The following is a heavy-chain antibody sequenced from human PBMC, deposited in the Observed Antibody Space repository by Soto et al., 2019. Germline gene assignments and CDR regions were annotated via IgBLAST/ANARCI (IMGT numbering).Heavy chain of an antibody. CDR2: IDYSGST. V-gene: IGHV4-61*05. Sequence: SETLSLTCTVSGGSISSSSYYWNWIRQAPGKGLEWIGYIDYSGSTRYNPSLMSRVTISIDTSKTQFSLRLSSVTAADTAVYYCARHLGEKIGGYYYHYGMDVWGRGTTVTVSS. CDR3: ARHLGEKIGGYYYHYGMDV. D-gene: IGHD3-16*01. J-gene: IGHJ6*02. CDR1: GGSISSSSYY.